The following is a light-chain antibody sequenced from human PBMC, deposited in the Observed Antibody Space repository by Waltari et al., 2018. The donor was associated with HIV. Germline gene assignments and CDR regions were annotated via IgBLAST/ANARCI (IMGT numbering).Light chain of an antibody. V-gene: IGLV2-8*01. J-gene: IGLJ2*01. CDR3: SSYAGSNTLI. CDR2: EVT. CDR1: SSHFGAYTY. Sequence: QSALTQPLPASGSPRHSVTISCTGPSSHFGAYTYAPWYQQHPGKAPKPIIYEVTRRPSGVPDRFSASKSGNTASLTVSGLQTDDEADYYCSSYAGSNTLIFGGGTNLIVL.